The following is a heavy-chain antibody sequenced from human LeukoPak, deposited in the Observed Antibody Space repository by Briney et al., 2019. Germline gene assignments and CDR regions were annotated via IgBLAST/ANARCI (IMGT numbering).Heavy chain of an antibody. CDR2: IKEDGNEK. CDR1: GFTFSRYW. Sequence: PGGSLRLSCVVSGFTFSRYWMSWVRQAPGKGLEWVANIKEDGNEKHDVESLKGRFTISIDNAKNSLYLQMNSLRAEDTAVYYCASLVGYYRGSESNNWLDPWGQGTLVTVAS. D-gene: IGHD3-10*01. V-gene: IGHV3-7*01. CDR3: ASLVGYYRGSESNNWLDP. J-gene: IGHJ5*02.